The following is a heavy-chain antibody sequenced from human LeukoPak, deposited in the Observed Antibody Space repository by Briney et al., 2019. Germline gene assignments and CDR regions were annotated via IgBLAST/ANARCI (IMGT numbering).Heavy chain of an antibody. CDR2: INPNSGAA. CDR3: ARGGALSGGSWYFDY. CDR1: GYTFTDHY. V-gene: IGHV1-2*06. Sequence: ASVKVSCKASGYTFTDHYMHWVRQAPGQGLEWMGRINPNSGAANYAQKFQGRVTMTRDASISTAYMELSRLTSDDTAVYYCARGGALSGGSWYFDYWGQGTPVTVSS. D-gene: IGHD2-15*01. J-gene: IGHJ4*02.